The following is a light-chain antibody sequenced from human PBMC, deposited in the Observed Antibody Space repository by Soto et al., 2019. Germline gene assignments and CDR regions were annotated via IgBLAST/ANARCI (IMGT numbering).Light chain of an antibody. CDR1: QSISSW. V-gene: IGKV1-5*03. CDR2: EAS. J-gene: IGKJ1*01. CDR3: QQSNNYPWT. Sequence: DIQMTQSPSTLSASVGDRVTITCRASQSISSWLAWYQQKPGKAPKLLIYEASNLESGVPSRFSGSGSGTEFTLTISSLQPDDFATYYCQQSNNYPWTFGQGTKVDMK.